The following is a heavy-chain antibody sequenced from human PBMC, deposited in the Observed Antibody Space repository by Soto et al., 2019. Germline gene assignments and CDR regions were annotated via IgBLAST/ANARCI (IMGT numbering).Heavy chain of an antibody. CDR3: GIDRKLKHLGHYFYGMDV. CDR2: IWYDGSNK. J-gene: IGHJ6*02. D-gene: IGHD1-26*01. CDR1: GFTFSSYG. Sequence: QVQLVESGGGVVQPGRSLRLSCAASGFTFSSYGMHWVRQAPGKGLEWVAVIWYDGSNKYYADSVKGRFTISRDNSKNTRYLQMSRLRAQDTAVYYCGIDRKLKHLGHYFYGMDVWGQGTTVSVSS. V-gene: IGHV3-33*01.